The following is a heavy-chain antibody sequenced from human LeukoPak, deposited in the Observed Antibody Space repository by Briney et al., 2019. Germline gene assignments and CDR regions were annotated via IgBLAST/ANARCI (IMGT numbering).Heavy chain of an antibody. V-gene: IGHV3-30*04. CDR3: AKGLGYFYFMDV. CDR1: GFTFSRYG. Sequence: GGSLRLSCAASGFTFSRYGMHWVRQAPGKGLEWVTAISYDGSNKYYADSVKGRVTISRGNPKNTLYLQMNSLRAEDTAVYYCAKGLGYFYFMDVWGKDNGVTVSS. J-gene: IGHJ6*04. CDR2: ISYDGSNK.